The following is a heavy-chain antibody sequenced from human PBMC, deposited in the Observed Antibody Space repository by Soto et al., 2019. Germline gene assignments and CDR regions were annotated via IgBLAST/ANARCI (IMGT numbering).Heavy chain of an antibody. CDR2: IYYSGST. J-gene: IGHJ4*02. Sequence: SETLSLTCTVSGGSISSGGYYWSWIRQHPGKGLEWIGYIYYSGSTYYNPSLKSRVTISVDTSKNQFSLKLSSVTAADTAVYYCASWDIVATHFDYWGQGTLVTVSS. D-gene: IGHD5-12*01. CDR3: ASWDIVATHFDY. V-gene: IGHV4-31*03. CDR1: GGSISSGGYY.